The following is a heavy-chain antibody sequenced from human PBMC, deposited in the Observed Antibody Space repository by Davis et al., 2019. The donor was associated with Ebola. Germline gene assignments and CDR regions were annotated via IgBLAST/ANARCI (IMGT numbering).Heavy chain of an antibody. CDR1: GYSFTRYY. V-gene: IGHV1-46*01. CDR3: ARVGRDCFNYVGYFDF. J-gene: IGHJ4*01. Sequence: ASVKVSCKASGYSFTRYYMHWLRHDPGQGLEWMGTITPSGGSTNYAQEFEGRVTMTRDTSTSTVYMELTSLGSEDTAVYYCARVGRDCFNYVGYFDFWGQGTLVTVTS. CDR2: ITPSGGST. D-gene: IGHD5-24*01.